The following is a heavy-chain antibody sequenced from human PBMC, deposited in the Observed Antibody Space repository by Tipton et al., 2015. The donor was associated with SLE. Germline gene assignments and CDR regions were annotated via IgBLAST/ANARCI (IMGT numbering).Heavy chain of an antibody. D-gene: IGHD6-13*01. Sequence: TLSLTCTVSGGSISSSSYYWGWIRQPPGKGLEWIGSIYYSGSTYYNPSLKSRVTISVDTSKNQFSLKLSSVTAADTAVYYCARLGIAAARLVDYWGQGTLVTVPS. J-gene: IGHJ4*02. CDR1: GGSISSSSYY. V-gene: IGHV4-39*07. CDR2: IYYSGST. CDR3: ARLGIAAARLVDY.